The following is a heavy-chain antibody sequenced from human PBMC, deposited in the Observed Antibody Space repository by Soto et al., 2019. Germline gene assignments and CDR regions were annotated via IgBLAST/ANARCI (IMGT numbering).Heavy chain of an antibody. J-gene: IGHJ3*02. CDR1: GFTFSSYW. CDR3: ARSRDYYETFAAFDI. Sequence: GESLKISCAASGFTFSSYWMSWVRQAPGKGLEWVANIKQDGSEKYYVDSVKGRFTISRDNAKNSLYLQMNSLRAEDTAVYYCARSRDYYETFAAFDIWGQGTMVTVSS. CDR2: IKQDGSEK. D-gene: IGHD3-22*01. V-gene: IGHV3-7*05.